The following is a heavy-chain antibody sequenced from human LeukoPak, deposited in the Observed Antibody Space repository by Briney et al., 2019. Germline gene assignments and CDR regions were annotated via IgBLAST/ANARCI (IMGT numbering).Heavy chain of an antibody. CDR2: ISGSGGST. Sequence: PGGSLRLSCAASGFTFSSYAMSWVRQAPGKGLEWVSAISGSGGSTYYADSVKGRFTISRDNSKNTLYLQMNSLRAEDTAVYYCAKALGPVRLGELIQSGMDVWGQGTTVTVSS. CDR3: AKALGPVRLGELIQSGMDV. D-gene: IGHD3-16*01. V-gene: IGHV3-23*01. CDR1: GFTFSSYA. J-gene: IGHJ6*02.